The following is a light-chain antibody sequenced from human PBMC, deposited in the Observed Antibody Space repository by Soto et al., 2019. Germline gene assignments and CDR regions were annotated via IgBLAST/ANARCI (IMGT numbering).Light chain of an antibody. Sequence: DIVLTQSPGTLSLSPGERAALSFRASQSVSSSYLAWYQQKPGQAPRLLIYGASNRATGIADRFSGSGSGTDFTLTITSLEPEDFAVFYCHQYGISPPTFGQGTKVDIK. J-gene: IGKJ1*01. V-gene: IGKV3-20*01. CDR3: HQYGISPPT. CDR2: GAS. CDR1: QSVSSSY.